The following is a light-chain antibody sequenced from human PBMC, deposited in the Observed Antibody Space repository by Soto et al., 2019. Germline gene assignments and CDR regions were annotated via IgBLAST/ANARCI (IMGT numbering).Light chain of an antibody. Sequence: QSALTQPASVSGSPGQSITISCTGTSSDVGGYNYVSWYQQHPGKAPKVMIYEVSNRPSGVSNRFSGSKSGNTASLTISGLQAEDEADYYCTSYTSSDTPVVFGGGTQLTVL. V-gene: IGLV2-14*01. CDR3: TSYTSSDTPVV. CDR2: EVS. J-gene: IGLJ2*01. CDR1: SSDVGGYNY.